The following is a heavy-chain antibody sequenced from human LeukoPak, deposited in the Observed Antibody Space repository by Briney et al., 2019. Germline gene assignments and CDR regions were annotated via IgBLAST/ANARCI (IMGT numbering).Heavy chain of an antibody. CDR3: AKDLVALARGYSGYEGFDY. CDR2: ISGSGGST. Sequence: GGTLRLSCAASGFTFSSYGMSWVRQAPGKGLEWVSAISGSGGSTYYADSVKGRFTISRDNSKNTLYLQMNSLRAEDTAVYYCAKDLVALARGYSGYEGFDYWGQGTLVTVSS. J-gene: IGHJ4*02. CDR1: GFTFSSYG. D-gene: IGHD5-12*01. V-gene: IGHV3-23*01.